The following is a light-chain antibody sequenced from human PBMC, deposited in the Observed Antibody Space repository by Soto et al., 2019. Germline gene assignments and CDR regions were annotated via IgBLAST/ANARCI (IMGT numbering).Light chain of an antibody. Sequence: EILMKQSPGTLSLSPGERATLSFSASQSVSNNYLAGYQQKPGQAPRLLIYGASNRATGIPDRFSGSGSGTDYTLTITNLESEDFAVYYCQQRSNWPWTFGQGTKVDI. CDR3: QQRSNWPWT. V-gene: IGKV3D-20*02. CDR1: QSVSNNY. CDR2: GAS. J-gene: IGKJ1*01.